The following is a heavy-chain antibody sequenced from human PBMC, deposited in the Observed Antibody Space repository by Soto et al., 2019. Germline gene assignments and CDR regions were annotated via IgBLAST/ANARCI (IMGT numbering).Heavy chain of an antibody. CDR1: GASISSGGYS. D-gene: IGHD3-16*01. Sequence: QLQLQESGSGVVKPAQTLSLTCAVSGASISSGGYSWSWIRQPPGKGLEWIGNIYHTGRTNYNPSLKSRVTFSVDRSKNQFSLDLTSVTAADTAVYFCARDRILITFGGITYYYGVDVWGQGTTVIVSS. CDR3: ARDRILITFGGITYYYGVDV. V-gene: IGHV4-30-2*01. CDR2: IYHTGRT. J-gene: IGHJ6*02.